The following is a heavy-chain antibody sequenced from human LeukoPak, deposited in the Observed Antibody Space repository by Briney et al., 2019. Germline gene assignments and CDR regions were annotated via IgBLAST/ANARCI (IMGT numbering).Heavy chain of an antibody. V-gene: IGHV3-21*01. CDR2: ISSSSSYI. J-gene: IGHJ3*02. Sequence: GGSLRLSCAASGFTFSSYSMNWVRQAPGKGLEWVSSISSSSSYIYYADSVKGRFTISRDNAKNSLYLQMNGLRAEDTAVYYCARDVSGDAEDIAVVPAAYDAFDIWGQGTMVTVSS. CDR1: GFTFSSYS. D-gene: IGHD2-2*01. CDR3: ARDVSGDAEDIAVVPAAYDAFDI.